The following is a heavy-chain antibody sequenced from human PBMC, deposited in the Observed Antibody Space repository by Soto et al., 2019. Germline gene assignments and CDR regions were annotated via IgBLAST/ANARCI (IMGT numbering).Heavy chain of an antibody. J-gene: IGHJ4*02. Sequence: ASVKVSCKASGYTFTTYGISCVRKAPGQGLEWMGWISAYNGNTNYAQKLQGRVTMTTDTSTSTAYMELRSLRSDDTAVYYCARLEVTPPYYFDYWGQGTLVTVSS. D-gene: IGHD1-1*01. CDR3: ARLEVTPPYYFDY. CDR1: GYTFTTYG. V-gene: IGHV1-18*01. CDR2: ISAYNGNT.